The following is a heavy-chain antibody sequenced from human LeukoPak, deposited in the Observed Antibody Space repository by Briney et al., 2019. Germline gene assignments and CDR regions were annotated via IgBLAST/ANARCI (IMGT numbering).Heavy chain of an antibody. CDR3: ARVLDYGGNWYYYYGMDV. Sequence: GGSLRLSCAASGFTFSSYAMTWVRQATGKGLEWVSAIGTAGDTYYPGSVKGRFTISRENAKNSLYLQMNSLRAEDTAVYYCARVLDYGGNWYYYYGMDVWGQGTTVTVSS. CDR1: GFTFSSYA. J-gene: IGHJ6*02. V-gene: IGHV3-13*01. D-gene: IGHD4-23*01. CDR2: IGTAGDT.